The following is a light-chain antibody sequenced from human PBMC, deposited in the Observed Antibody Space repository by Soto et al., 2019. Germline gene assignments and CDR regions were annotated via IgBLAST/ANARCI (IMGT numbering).Light chain of an antibody. CDR1: QSVSSN. CDR3: QQANSFPLT. Sequence: EIVMTQSPATLSVSPGERATLSCRASQSVSSNLAWYQQKPGQAPRLLIYGASTRATGIRARFSGSGSGTDFTLTISSLQPEDFATYYCQQANSFPLTFGGGTKVDI. CDR2: GAS. V-gene: IGKV3-15*01. J-gene: IGKJ4*01.